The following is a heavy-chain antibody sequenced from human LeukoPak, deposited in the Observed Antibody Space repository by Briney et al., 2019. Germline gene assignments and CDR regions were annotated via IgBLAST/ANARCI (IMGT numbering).Heavy chain of an antibody. J-gene: IGHJ4*02. CDR3: ARDRGDGYSSYFDY. V-gene: IGHV3-30-3*01. D-gene: IGHD2-21*01. Sequence: GGSLRLSCAASGFTFSSYAMHWVRQAPGKGLEWVAVISYDGSNKYYADSVKGRLTISRDNSKNTLYLQMNSLRAEDTAVYYCARDRGDGYSSYFDYWGQGTLVTVSS. CDR1: GFTFSSYA. CDR2: ISYDGSNK.